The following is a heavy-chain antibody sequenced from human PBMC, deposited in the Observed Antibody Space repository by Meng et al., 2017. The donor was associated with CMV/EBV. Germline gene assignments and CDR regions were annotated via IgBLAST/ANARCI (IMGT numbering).Heavy chain of an antibody. Sequence: GSLRLSCAASGFTFSSYGMHWVRQAPGKGLEWVAFIRYDGSNKYYADSVKGRFTISRDNSKNTLYLQMNSLRAEDTAVYYCAKGDVSLGYCSSTSCYPFDPWGQGTLVTVSS. J-gene: IGHJ5*02. CDR1: GFTFSSYG. V-gene: IGHV3-30*02. D-gene: IGHD2-2*01. CDR3: AKGDVSLGYCSSTSCYPFDP. CDR2: IRYDGSNK.